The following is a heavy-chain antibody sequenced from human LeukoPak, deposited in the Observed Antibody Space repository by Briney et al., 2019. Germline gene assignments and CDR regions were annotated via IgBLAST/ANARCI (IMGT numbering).Heavy chain of an antibody. V-gene: IGHV5-51*01. D-gene: IGHD6-13*01. CDR3: ARLAYSSSWYGPVRFDY. CDR2: IYPGDSDT. J-gene: IGHJ4*02. CDR1: GYSFTSYW. Sequence: GESLKISCKGSGYSFTSYWIGWVRQIPGKGLEWMGIIYPGDSDTRYSPSFQGQVTISADKSISTAYLQWSSLKASDTAMYYCARLAYSSSWYGPVRFDYWGQGTLVTVSS.